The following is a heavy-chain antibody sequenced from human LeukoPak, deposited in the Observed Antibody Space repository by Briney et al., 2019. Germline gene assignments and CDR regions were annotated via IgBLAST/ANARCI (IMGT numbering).Heavy chain of an antibody. CDR2: ISAYNGNT. Sequence: ASVKVSCKASGYSFTSYGISWLRKAPGQGLEWMGWISAYNGNTNYAQKLQGRVTMTTDTSTSTAYMELRSLRSDDTAVYYCARFSGWNSDTDYSGQGTLVTVSS. CDR3: ARFSGWNSDTDY. V-gene: IGHV1-18*01. CDR1: GYSFTSYG. D-gene: IGHD6-19*01. J-gene: IGHJ4*02.